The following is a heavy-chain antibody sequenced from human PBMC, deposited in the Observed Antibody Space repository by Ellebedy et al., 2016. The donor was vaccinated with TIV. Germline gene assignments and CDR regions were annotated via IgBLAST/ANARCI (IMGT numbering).Heavy chain of an antibody. CDR3: AKRGDCSASSCLLRD. CDR1: GFTFSIHA. J-gene: IGHJ1*01. D-gene: IGHD2-2*01. V-gene: IGHV3-23*01. CDR2: AGGSDGST. Sequence: GESLKISCAASGFTFSIHAMGWVRQAPGKGLEWVSSAGGSDGSTFYADSVRGRFTISRDNAKNTLYLQMNSLRAEDTAVYYCAKRGDCSASSCLLRDWGQGTLVTVSS.